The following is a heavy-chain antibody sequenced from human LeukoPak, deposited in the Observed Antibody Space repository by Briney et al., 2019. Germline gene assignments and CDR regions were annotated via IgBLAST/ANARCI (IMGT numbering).Heavy chain of an antibody. Sequence: PGGSLRLSCAASGFTFSIYGMGWVRQAPGKGLEWVSSISDNGGNTYYADSAKGRFTISRDNSKNTVHLQMNSLRAEDTAMYYCARRAGDYSHPYDYWGQGTLVTVSS. CDR1: GFTFSIYG. D-gene: IGHD3-22*01. V-gene: IGHV3-23*01. CDR3: ARRAGDYSHPYDY. CDR2: ISDNGGNT. J-gene: IGHJ4*02.